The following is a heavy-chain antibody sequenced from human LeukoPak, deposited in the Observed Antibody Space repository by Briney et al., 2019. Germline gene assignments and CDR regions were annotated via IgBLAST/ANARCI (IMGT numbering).Heavy chain of an antibody. J-gene: IGHJ5*02. CDR2: INPSGGST. CDR1: GYTFTSYY. V-gene: IGHV1-46*01. D-gene: IGHD6-13*01. CDR3: ARAFGFAAAGDNWFDP. Sequence: ASVKVSCKASGYTFTSYYMHWVRQAPGQGLEWMGIINPSGGSTSYAQKFLGRVTMTRDMSTSTVYMELSSLRSEDTAVYYCARAFGFAAAGDNWFDPWGQGTLVTVSS.